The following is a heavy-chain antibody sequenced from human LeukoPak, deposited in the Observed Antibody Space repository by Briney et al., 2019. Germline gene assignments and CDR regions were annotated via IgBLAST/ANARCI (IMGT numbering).Heavy chain of an antibody. CDR3: ARVSGPGLDEYFHL. D-gene: IGHD3-10*01. CDR2: INPDGTDT. V-gene: IGHV3-74*01. J-gene: IGHJ1*01. Sequence: GGSLRLSCAASGFTLSGAWMHWVRQAPGKGLVWVSRINPDGTDTRYADSVKGRFTISRDDAKNTLYLHMNSLRAEDTVVYYCARVSGPGLDEYFHLWGQGTLVTVSS. CDR1: GFTLSGAW.